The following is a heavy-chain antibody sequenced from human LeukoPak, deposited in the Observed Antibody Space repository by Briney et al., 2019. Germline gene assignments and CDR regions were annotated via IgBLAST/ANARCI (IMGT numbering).Heavy chain of an antibody. CDR1: GFTFSSYS. D-gene: IGHD3-22*01. CDR3: AKALGYYDSSGYSY. Sequence: PGGSLRLSCAASGFTFSSYSMNWVRQTPGKGLEWVSVISGGGGSTYYADSVKGRFTISRDNSKNTLYLQMNSLRAEDTAVYYCAKALGYYDSSGYSYWGQGTLVTVSS. CDR2: ISGGGGST. V-gene: IGHV3-23*01. J-gene: IGHJ4*02.